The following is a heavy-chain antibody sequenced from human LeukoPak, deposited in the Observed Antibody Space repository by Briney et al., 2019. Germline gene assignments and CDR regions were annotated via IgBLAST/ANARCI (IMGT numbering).Heavy chain of an antibody. V-gene: IGHV1-2*02. CDR2: INPNSGGT. Sequence: ASVKVSCKASGYTFTGQYLHWVRQAPGQGLEWMGWINPNSGGTNYAQKFQGRVTVTRDTSISTAYIELSRLRSDDTAVYYCARHPGKVTNDWYFDLWGRGTLVTVSS. CDR3: ARHPGKVTNDWYFDL. CDR1: GYTFTGQY. J-gene: IGHJ2*01. D-gene: IGHD4-23*01.